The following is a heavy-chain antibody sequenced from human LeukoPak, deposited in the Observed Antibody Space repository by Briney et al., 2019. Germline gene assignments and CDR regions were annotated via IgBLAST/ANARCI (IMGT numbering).Heavy chain of an antibody. CDR2: IYYSGST. CDR3: AREMYYSGSGSPNAFDI. Sequence: SETLSLTCTVSGGSISSSSYYWGWIRQPPGKGLEWIGSIYYSGSTYYNPSLKSRVTISVDTSKNQFSLKLSSVTAADTAVYFCAREMYYSGSGSPNAFDIWGQGTMVTVSS. V-gene: IGHV4-39*07. CDR1: GGSISSSSYY. J-gene: IGHJ3*02. D-gene: IGHD3-10*01.